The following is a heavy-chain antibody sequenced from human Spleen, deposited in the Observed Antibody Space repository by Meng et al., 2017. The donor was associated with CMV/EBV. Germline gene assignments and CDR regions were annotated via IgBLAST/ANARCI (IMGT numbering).Heavy chain of an antibody. CDR2: INPDGGTT. D-gene: IGHD3-22*01. V-gene: IGHV1-46*01. J-gene: IGHJ3*01. CDR3: ARDLVGYDAFDV. Sequence: CKASGYTFITYYIHWVRQAPGQGLEWMGRINPDGGTTTYSQKFQGGVTLTSDTSTNTVYMELSRLRYEDTAVYYCARDLVGYDAFDVWGQGTMVTVSS. CDR1: GYTFITYY.